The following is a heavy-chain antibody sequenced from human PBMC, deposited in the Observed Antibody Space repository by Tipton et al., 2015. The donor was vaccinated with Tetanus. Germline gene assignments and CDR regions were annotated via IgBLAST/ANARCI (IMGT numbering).Heavy chain of an antibody. J-gene: IGHJ4*01. CDR2: INTDNGNP. V-gene: IGHV7-4-1*02. D-gene: IGHD5-12*01. CDR1: GYTFNNFA. Sequence: QSGPEVKQPGDSVKVSCESSGYTFNNFAMNWVRQAPGKGLEWMGRINTDNGNPTYAQGFTGRFVFSLDTSVSTAYLQINSLKSEDTAVYFFTRGPSAFICYDPNFFDFWGHGTPVTVSS. CDR3: TRGPSAFICYDPNFFDF.